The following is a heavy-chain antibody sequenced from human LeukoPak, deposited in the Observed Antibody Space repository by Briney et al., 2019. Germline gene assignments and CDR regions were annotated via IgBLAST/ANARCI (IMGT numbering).Heavy chain of an antibody. D-gene: IGHD5-12*01. J-gene: IGHJ4*02. Sequence: GESPKIFFKGPGYRFYDYCNAWVPQMPGKGLEWMGIVYPSNSETRYSPSFQGQVTISADKSISTGYLQWSSLKASDTAMYFCTRHRYCGSDAQGIDYWGQGTLVTVSS. CDR3: TRHRYCGSDAQGIDY. CDR1: GYRFYDYC. V-gene: IGHV5-51*01. CDR2: VYPSNSET.